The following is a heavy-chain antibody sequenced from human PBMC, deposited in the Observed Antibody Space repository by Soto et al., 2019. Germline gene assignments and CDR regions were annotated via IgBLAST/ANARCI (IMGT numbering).Heavy chain of an antibody. V-gene: IGHV3-48*03. D-gene: IGHD3-22*01. CDR1: GFTFSSYA. CDR2: ISSSGSTI. J-gene: IGHJ4*02. CDR3: AREVKYFDSSAPGGY. Sequence: GGSLRLSCAVSGFTFSSYAMNWVRQAPGKGLEWVSYISSSGSTIYSADSVKGRFTISRDNANNSLYLQMNSLRAEDTAVYYCAREVKYFDSSAPGGYWGQGTLVTVSS.